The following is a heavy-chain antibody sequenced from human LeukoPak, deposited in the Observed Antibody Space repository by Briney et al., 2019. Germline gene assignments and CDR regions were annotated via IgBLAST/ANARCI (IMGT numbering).Heavy chain of an antibody. D-gene: IGHD2-2*01. CDR3: ARVVTPRYCSTPSCYWKGWFDP. V-gene: IGHV1-69*13. Sequence: ASVKVSCKASGGTFSRYAMSRVRQAPGQGLEWMGGIIPIFGTASFAQKFQGRVTITADESTGTAYMELSSLRSEDTAVYYCARVVTPRYCSTPSCYWKGWFDPWGQGTLVTVSS. J-gene: IGHJ5*02. CDR2: IIPIFGTA. CDR1: GGTFSRYA.